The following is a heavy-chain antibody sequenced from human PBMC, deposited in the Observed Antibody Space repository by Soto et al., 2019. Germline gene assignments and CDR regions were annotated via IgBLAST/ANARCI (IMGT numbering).Heavy chain of an antibody. CDR3: AREALDCSSTSCYARGIDY. V-gene: IGHV1-18*01. Sequence: QVQLVQSGAEVKKPGASVKVSCKASGYTFTSYGIRWVRQAPGQGLEWMGWISAYNGNTNYAQKLQGRVTMTTDTSTSTAYMELRSLRSDDTAVYYCAREALDCSSTSCYARGIDYWGQGTLVTVSS. D-gene: IGHD2-2*01. CDR2: ISAYNGNT. CDR1: GYTFTSYG. J-gene: IGHJ4*02.